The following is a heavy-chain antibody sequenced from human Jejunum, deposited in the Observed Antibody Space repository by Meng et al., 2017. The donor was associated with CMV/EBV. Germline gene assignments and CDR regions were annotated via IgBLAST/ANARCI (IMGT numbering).Heavy chain of an antibody. CDR3: ARIATVTTRQCLDY. V-gene: IGHV3-11*06. J-gene: IGHJ4*02. CDR2: ISSTGSIT. D-gene: IGHD4-11*01. Sequence: QVYLVECGGGLVKAGGSLRLSCAASGFTFSVYYVTWIRQAPGKGLEWISYISSTGSITNYADTVMGRFTISRDNAKNSRYLDMNSLRVEDTAVYYCARIATVTTRQCLDYWGQGTLVTVSS. CDR1: GFTFSVYY.